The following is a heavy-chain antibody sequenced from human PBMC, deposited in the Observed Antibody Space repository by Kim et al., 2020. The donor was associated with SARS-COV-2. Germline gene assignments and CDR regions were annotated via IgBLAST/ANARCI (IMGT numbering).Heavy chain of an antibody. D-gene: IGHD6-19*01. Sequence: GSLRLSCAASGFTFSSYGMHWVRQAPGKGLEWVAVISYDGSNKYYADSVKGRFTISRDNSKNTLYLQMDSLRAEDTAVYYCARLGAQWLGREYYFDYWGQGTLVTVSS. CDR3: ARLGAQWLGREYYFDY. V-gene: IGHV3-30*03. J-gene: IGHJ4*02. CDR2: ISYDGSNK. CDR1: GFTFSSYG.